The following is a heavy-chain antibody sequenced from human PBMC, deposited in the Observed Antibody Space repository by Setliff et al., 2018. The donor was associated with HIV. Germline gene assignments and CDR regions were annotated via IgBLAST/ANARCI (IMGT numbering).Heavy chain of an antibody. CDR2: IYYSGST. D-gene: IGHD3-22*01. V-gene: IGHV4-39*01. CDR1: GGSISNSRYY. Sequence: SETLSLTCTVSGGSISNSRYYWSWIRQPPGKGLEWIGSIYYSGSTYHNPSLKSRVTISVDTSKNQFSLKLSSVTAADAAVYYCASRVYYYDSSGYLREEGFDPWGQGTLVTVS. J-gene: IGHJ5*02. CDR3: ASRVYYYDSSGYLREEGFDP.